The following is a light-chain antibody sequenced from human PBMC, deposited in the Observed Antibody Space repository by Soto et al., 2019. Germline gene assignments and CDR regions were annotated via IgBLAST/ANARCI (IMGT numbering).Light chain of an antibody. CDR1: SSDIGGYNY. CDR3: CSFTSSSTLV. Sequence: QSALTQPASVSGSPGQSITIPCTGTSSDIGGYNYVSWYQQHPGKAPKLMIYEVTNRPSGVSDRFSGSKSGNTASLTISGLQAEDEGDYYCCSFTSSSTLVFGGGTKLTVL. CDR2: EVT. J-gene: IGLJ2*01. V-gene: IGLV2-14*01.